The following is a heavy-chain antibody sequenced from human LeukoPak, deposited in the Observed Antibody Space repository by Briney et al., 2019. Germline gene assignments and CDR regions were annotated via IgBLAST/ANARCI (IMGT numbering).Heavy chain of an antibody. CDR3: ARGRDYSNYSYNWFDP. V-gene: IGHV4-34*01. Sequence: PSETLSLTCAVYGGSFSGYYWSWIRQPPGKGLEWIGEINHSGSTNYNPSLKSRVTISVDTSKNQFSLKLSSVTAADTAVYYCARGRDYSNYSYNWFDPWGQGTLVTVSS. J-gene: IGHJ5*02. CDR2: INHSGST. D-gene: IGHD4-4*01. CDR1: GGSFSGYY.